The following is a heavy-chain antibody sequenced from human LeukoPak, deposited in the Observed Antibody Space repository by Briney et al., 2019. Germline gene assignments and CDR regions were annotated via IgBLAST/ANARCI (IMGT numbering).Heavy chain of an antibody. V-gene: IGHV4-39*01. CDR2: IYYSGTT. CDR3: ARRSIVGATDYFDY. D-gene: IGHD1-26*01. J-gene: IGHJ4*02. Sequence: GSLRLSCAASGFTFRRYWMSWVRQPPGKGLEWIGTIYYSGTTYYNASLKRRVTISVDTSKNKFFLNLSSVTAADTAVYYCARRSIVGATDYFDYWGQGTLVTVSS. CDR1: GFTFRRYW.